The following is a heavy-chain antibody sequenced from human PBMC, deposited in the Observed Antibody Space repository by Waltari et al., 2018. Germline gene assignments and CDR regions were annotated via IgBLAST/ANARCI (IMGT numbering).Heavy chain of an antibody. CDR1: GGSISSSSYY. J-gene: IGHJ4*02. Sequence: QLQLQESGPGLVKPSETLSLTCTVSGGSISSSSYYWGWIRQPPGKGLEWIGSIYYSGSTYYNPSLNSRVTISVDTSKNQFSLKLSSVTAADTAVYYCARHESRITMIVVDQKDYWGQGTLVTVSS. D-gene: IGHD3-22*01. CDR3: ARHESRITMIVVDQKDY. CDR2: IYYSGST. V-gene: IGHV4-39*01.